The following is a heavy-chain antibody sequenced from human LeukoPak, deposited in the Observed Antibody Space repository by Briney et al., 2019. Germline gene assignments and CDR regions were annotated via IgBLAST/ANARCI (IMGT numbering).Heavy chain of an antibody. CDR3: ARDYYDSSGYYN. CDR2: IYYSGST. J-gene: IGHJ4*02. CDR1: GGSISSSSYY. Sequence: SETLSLTCTVSGGSISSSSYYWGWIRQPPGKGLEWMGSIYYSGSTYYNPSLKSRVTISVDTSKNQFPLKLSSVTAADTAVHYCARDYYDSSGYYNWGQGTLVTVSS. D-gene: IGHD3-22*01. V-gene: IGHV4-39*02.